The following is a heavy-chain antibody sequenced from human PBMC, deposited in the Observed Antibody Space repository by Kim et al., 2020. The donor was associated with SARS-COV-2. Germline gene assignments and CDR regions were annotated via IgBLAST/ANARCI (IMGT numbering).Heavy chain of an antibody. V-gene: IGHV3-23*01. Sequence: GGSLRLSCAASGFTFSSYAMSWVRQAPGKGLEWVSAISGSGGSTYYADSVKGRFTISRDNSKNTLYLQKNSLRAEDTAVYYCAKTGTAMVSNGMDVWGQGTTVTVSS. D-gene: IGHD5-18*01. CDR1: GFTFSSYA. CDR2: ISGSGGST. J-gene: IGHJ6*02. CDR3: AKTGTAMVSNGMDV.